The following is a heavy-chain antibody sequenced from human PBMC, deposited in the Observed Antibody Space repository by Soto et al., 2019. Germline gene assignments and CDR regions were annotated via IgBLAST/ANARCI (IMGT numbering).Heavy chain of an antibody. V-gene: IGHV3-9*01. CDR2: ISWNSGSI. CDR3: AKDPFPFGEQQLVGYFDY. J-gene: IGHJ4*02. Sequence: GGSLRLSCAASGFTFDDYAMHWVRQAPGKGLEWVSGISWNSGSIGYADSVKGRFTISRDNAKNSLYLQMNSLRAEDTALYYCAKDPFPFGEQQLVGYFDYWGQGTLVTVSS. CDR1: GFTFDDYA. D-gene: IGHD6-13*01.